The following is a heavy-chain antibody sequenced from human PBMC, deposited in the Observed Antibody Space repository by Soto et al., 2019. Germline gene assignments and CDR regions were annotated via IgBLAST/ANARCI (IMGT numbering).Heavy chain of an antibody. D-gene: IGHD6-19*01. CDR2: IWYDGSNK. CDR1: GFTFSSYG. V-gene: IGHV3-33*01. J-gene: IGHJ4*02. Sequence: QVQLVESGGGVVQPGRSLRLSCAASGFTFSSYGMHWVRQAPGKGLEWVAVIWYDGSNKYYADSVKGRFTISRDNSKNTLYLQMNSLRAEDTAVYYWARGGESSGWYRLDYWGQGTLVTVSS. CDR3: ARGGESSGWYRLDY.